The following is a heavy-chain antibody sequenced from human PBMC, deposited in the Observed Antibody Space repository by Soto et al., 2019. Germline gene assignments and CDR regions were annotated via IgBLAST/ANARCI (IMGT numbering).Heavy chain of an antibody. Sequence: VQLVQSGAEVKKPGASVKVSCKASGYTFTSYGISWVRQAPGQGLEWMGWISAYNGNTNYAQKLQGRVNMTTDTSTSAAYLELRSLRSDDTAVYYCATGADYDSSGYPLDYWGQGTLDTVSS. CDR1: GYTFTSYG. D-gene: IGHD3-22*01. J-gene: IGHJ4*02. V-gene: IGHV1-18*01. CDR3: ATGADYDSSGYPLDY. CDR2: ISAYNGNT.